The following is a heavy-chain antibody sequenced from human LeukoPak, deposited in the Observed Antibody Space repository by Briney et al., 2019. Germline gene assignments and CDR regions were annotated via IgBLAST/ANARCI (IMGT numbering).Heavy chain of an antibody. V-gene: IGHV3-7*01. CDR3: ARETLYYYDSSGYGVY. CDR2: IKQDGSEK. D-gene: IGHD3-22*01. CDR1: GFTFSSYW. J-gene: IGHJ4*02. Sequence: GGSLRLSCAASGFTFSSYWMSWVRQAPGKGLEWVANIKQDGSEKYYVDSVKGRLTISRDNAKNSLYLQMNSLRAEDTAVYYCARETLYYYDSSGYGVYWGQGTLVTVSS.